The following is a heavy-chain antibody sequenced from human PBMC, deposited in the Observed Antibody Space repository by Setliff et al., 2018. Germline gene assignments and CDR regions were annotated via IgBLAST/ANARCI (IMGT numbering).Heavy chain of an antibody. Sequence: GASVKVSCKASGYSFTGYRIYWMRLAPGQGLEWMGWINPNSGVANYARRFEGRVTMTSDTSISTVYMEVNSLRSDDTAVYFCARDYASCDSTSCYWAVNWFDPWGQGPRSPSPQ. J-gene: IGHJ5*02. CDR1: GYSFTGYR. D-gene: IGHD2-2*01. CDR3: ARDYASCDSTSCYWAVNWFDP. CDR2: INPNSGVA. V-gene: IGHV1-2*02.